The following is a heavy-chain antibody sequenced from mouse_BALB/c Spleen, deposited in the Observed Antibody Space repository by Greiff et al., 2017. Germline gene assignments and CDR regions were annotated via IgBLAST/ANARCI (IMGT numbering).Heavy chain of an antibody. CDR3: ARYDGDWYFDV. Sequence: DVQLVESGGGLVKPGGSLKLSCAASGFTFSSYAMSWVRQSPEKRLEWVAEISSGGSYTYYPDTVTGRFTISRDNAKNTLYLEMSSLRSEDTAMYYCARYDGDWYFDVWGAGTTVTVSS. D-gene: IGHD1-2*01. CDR1: GFTFSSYA. CDR2: ISSGGSYT. V-gene: IGHV5-9-4*01. J-gene: IGHJ1*01.